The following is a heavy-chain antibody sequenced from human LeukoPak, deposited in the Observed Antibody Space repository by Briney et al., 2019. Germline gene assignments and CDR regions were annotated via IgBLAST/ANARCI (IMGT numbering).Heavy chain of an antibody. V-gene: IGHV3-21*01. J-gene: IGHJ4*02. Sequence: PGGSLRLSCAASGFTFSSYSMSWVRQAPGKGLEWVSSISSSGSFISYADSVKGRFTISRDNAKNSLYLQMNSLRAEDTAVYYCERGLDGYEVDYWGQGTLVTVSS. CDR3: ERGLDGYEVDY. D-gene: IGHD5-24*01. CDR2: ISSSGSFI. CDR1: GFTFSSYS.